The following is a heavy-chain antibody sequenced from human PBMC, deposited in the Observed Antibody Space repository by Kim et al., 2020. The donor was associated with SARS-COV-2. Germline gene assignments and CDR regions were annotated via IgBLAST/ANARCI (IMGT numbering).Heavy chain of an antibody. CDR3: AREPRSADY. Sequence: SNKYYADSVKGRFTISRDNSKNTLYLQMNSLRAEDTAVYYCAREPRSADYWGQGTLVTVSS. CDR2: SNK. J-gene: IGHJ4*02. V-gene: IGHV3-30*01.